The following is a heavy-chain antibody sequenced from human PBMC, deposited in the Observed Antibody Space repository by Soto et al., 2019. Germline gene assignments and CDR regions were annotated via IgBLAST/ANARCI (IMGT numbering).Heavy chain of an antibody. J-gene: IGHJ6*02. D-gene: IGHD6-13*01. CDR3: ARTAAAGKYYYGMDV. CDR1: GYSFTSYW. Sequence: GESLKISCKGSGYSFTSYWIGWVRQMPGKGLESMGIIYPGDSDTRYSPSFQGQVTISADKSISTAYLQWSSLKASDTAMYYCARTAAAGKYYYGMDVWGQGTTLTVSS. V-gene: IGHV5-51*01. CDR2: IYPGDSDT.